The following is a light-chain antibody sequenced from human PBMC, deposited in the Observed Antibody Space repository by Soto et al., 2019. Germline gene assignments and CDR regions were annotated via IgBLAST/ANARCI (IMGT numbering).Light chain of an antibody. J-gene: IGKJ1*01. V-gene: IGKV3-20*01. Sequence: EIVLTQSPGTLSLSPGERATLSCRASQSVGDTYLAWYQQKPGQAPRLLMCSTSIRATGIPDRFSGSGSGTDFTLTISRLDPEDFAVYYCQHYDRAPMWTFGQGTKV. CDR2: STS. CDR3: QHYDRAPMWT. CDR1: QSVGDTY.